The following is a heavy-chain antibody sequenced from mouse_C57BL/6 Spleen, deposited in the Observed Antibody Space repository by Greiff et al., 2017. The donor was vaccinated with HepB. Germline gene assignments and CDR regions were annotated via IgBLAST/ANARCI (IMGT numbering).Heavy chain of an antibody. V-gene: IGHV1-80*01. D-gene: IGHD2-2*01. J-gene: IGHJ4*01. CDR3: ARSGYDGSPYAMDY. CDR1: GYAFSSYW. Sequence: QVQLQQSGAELVKPGASVKISCKASGYAFSSYWMNWVKQRPGKGLEWIGQIYPGDGDTNYNGKFKGKATLTADKSSSTAYMQLSSLTSEDSAVYFCARSGYDGSPYAMDYWGQGTSVTVSS. CDR2: IYPGDGDT.